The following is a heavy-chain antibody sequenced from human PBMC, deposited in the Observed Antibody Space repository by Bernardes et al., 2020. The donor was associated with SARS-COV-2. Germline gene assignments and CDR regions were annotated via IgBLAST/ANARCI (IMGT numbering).Heavy chain of an antibody. CDR2: INPNSGGA. D-gene: IGHD6-6*01. Sequence: ASVKVSCKASGYTFTDYYMHWVRQAPGQGLEWMGWINPNSGGANYAQKFQGRVTMTRDTSIITAYMELSRLRSDDTAVYYCARDPSSSRSYFDYWGQGTLVTVSS. CDR3: ARDPSSSRSYFDY. J-gene: IGHJ4*02. V-gene: IGHV1-2*02. CDR1: GYTFTDYY.